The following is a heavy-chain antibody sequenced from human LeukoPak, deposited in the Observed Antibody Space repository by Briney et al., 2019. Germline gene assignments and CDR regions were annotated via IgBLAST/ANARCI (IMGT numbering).Heavy chain of an antibody. V-gene: IGHV5-10-1*01. CDR2: IDPSDSYT. J-gene: IGHJ4*02. CDR1: GSSFTSYW. CDR3: ARLEDIVVVPAANFDY. Sequence: GASLMISCKGSGSSFTSYWISWVRQMPGKGLEWMGRIDPSDSYTNYSPSFQGHVTISADKSISTAYLQWSSLKASDTAMYYCARLEDIVVVPAANFDYWGQGTLVTVSS. D-gene: IGHD2-2*01.